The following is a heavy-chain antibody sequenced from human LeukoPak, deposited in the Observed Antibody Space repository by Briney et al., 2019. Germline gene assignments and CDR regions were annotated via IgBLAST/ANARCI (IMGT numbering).Heavy chain of an antibody. V-gene: IGHV3-23*01. J-gene: IGHJ4*02. CDR3: AGGVVPAATGLDY. CDR1: GFTFSKFP. Sequence: GGSLRLSCAASGFTFSKFPMGWVRQAPGRGLEWVSAISASGDVTFYADSLRGRFTISRDNSKSTLYLQMNGLRAEDTAVYYCAGGVVPAATGLDYWGQGTLVTVSS. D-gene: IGHD2-2*01. CDR2: ISASGDVT.